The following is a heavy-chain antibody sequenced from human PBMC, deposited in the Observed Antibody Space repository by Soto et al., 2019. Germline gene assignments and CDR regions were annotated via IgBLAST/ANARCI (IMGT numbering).Heavy chain of an antibody. CDR3: ASLITMVRGVFDY. J-gene: IGHJ4*02. Sequence: QLQLQESGSGLVKPSQTLSLTCAVSGGSISSGGYSWSWIRQPPGKGLEWIGYIYHSGSTYYNPSLKSRVTIAVDRSKNQFSLKRSSVTAADTAVYYCASLITMVRGVFDYWGQGTLVTVSS. D-gene: IGHD3-10*01. V-gene: IGHV4-30-2*01. CDR1: GGSISSGGYS. CDR2: IYHSGST.